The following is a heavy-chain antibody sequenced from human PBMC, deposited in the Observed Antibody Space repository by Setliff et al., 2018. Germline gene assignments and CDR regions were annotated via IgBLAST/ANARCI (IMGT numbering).Heavy chain of an antibody. CDR3: ARDRGQVTVNNRYGFYYYGMDV. D-gene: IGHD3-16*02. CDR2: ISWNSGSI. J-gene: IGHJ6*02. CDR1: GFTFSSHW. V-gene: IGHV3-74*01. Sequence: PGGSLRLSCAAAGFTFSSHWMHWVRQAPGKGLEWVSGISWNSGSIGDADSVRGRFTISRDNSKNTVYLRMNALRAEDTGLYYCARDRGQVTVNNRYGFYYYGMDVWGQGTTVTVSS.